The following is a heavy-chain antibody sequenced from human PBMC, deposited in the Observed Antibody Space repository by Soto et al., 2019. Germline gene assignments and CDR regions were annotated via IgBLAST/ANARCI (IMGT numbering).Heavy chain of an antibody. V-gene: IGHV1-69*01. J-gene: IGHJ4*02. Sequence: QVQLVQSGDEVEQPGSSLKVSCKASGGTFSSYAISWVRQAPGQGLEWMGGLNPIFGTANYAQKFQGRVTITADESTSTAYMELGSLSSEDTAVYYCASSRGYSSSHSYIDYWGQGSLVTVSS. CDR1: GGTFSSYA. D-gene: IGHD6-6*01. CDR3: ASSRGYSSSHSYIDY. CDR2: LNPIFGTA.